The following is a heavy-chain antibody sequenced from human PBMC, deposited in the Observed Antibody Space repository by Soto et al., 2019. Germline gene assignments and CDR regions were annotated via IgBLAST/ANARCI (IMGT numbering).Heavy chain of an antibody. CDR3: ARGSGWDPMDV. CDR2: IKQDGSEK. D-gene: IGHD3-3*01. CDR1: GFTFSGWW. Sequence: SLRLSCAASGFTFSGWWMSWVRQAPGKGLEWVANIKQDGSEKFYVDSVKGRFTISRDNAKNSLYLQMNSLRAEDTAVYYCARGSGWDPMDVWGQGTTVTVSS. J-gene: IGHJ6*02. V-gene: IGHV3-7*03.